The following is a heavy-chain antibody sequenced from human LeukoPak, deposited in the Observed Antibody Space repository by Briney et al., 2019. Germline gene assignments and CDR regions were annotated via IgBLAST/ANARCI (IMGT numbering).Heavy chain of an antibody. CDR3: AKIFYDEGPNDF. CDR1: GFTFSSYW. Sequence: PGGSLRLPCAASGFTFSSYWMHWVRQAPGKGLVWVSHISNDGSITGYADSVKGRFTISRDNAKNTLYLQMNSLRDDDTAVYYCAKIFYDEGPNDFWGQGTLVTVSS. D-gene: IGHD3-3*01. V-gene: IGHV3-74*01. CDR2: ISNDGSIT. J-gene: IGHJ4*02.